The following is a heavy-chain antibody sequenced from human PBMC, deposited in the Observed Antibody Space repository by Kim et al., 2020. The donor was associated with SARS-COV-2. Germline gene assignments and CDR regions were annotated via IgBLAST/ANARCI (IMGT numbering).Heavy chain of an antibody. CDR3: TTDPAPRKNKAQVTRYQMGAFDI. D-gene: IGHD2-21*02. CDR2: IKSKTDGGTT. V-gene: IGHV3-15*01. J-gene: IGHJ3*02. Sequence: GGSLRLSCAASGFTFSNAWMSWVRQAPGKGLEWVGRIKSKTDGGTTDYAAPVKGRFTISRDDSKNTLYLQMNSLKTEDTAVYYCTTDPAPRKNKAQVTRYQMGAFDIWGQGTMVTVSS. CDR1: GFTFSNAW.